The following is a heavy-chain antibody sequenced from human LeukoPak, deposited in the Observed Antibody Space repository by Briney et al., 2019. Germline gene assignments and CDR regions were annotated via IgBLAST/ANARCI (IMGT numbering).Heavy chain of an antibody. V-gene: IGHV1-2*02. CDR3: ARGAGIAARRYPLDY. D-gene: IGHD6-6*01. CDR1: GYTFTGYY. J-gene: IGHJ4*02. Sequence: GASVKVSCKASGYTFTGYYMHWVRQAPGQGLEWMGWINPNSGGTNYAQKFQGRVTMTRDTSISTAYKELSRLRSDDTAVYYCARGAGIAARRYPLDYWGQGTLVTVSS. CDR2: INPNSGGT.